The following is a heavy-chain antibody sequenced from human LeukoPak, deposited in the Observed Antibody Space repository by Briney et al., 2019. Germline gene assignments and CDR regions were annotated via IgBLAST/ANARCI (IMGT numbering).Heavy chain of an antibody. V-gene: IGHV5-10-1*01. CDR1: GYIFTSYW. CDR3: ARVGIAVAGIDY. J-gene: IGHJ4*02. D-gene: IGHD6-19*01. CDR2: IDPSDSYT. Sequence: GESLKISCKGSGYIFTSYWISWVRQMPGKGLEWMGRIDPSDSYTNYSPSFQGHVTISADKSISTAYLQWSSLKASDTAMYYCARVGIAVAGIDYWGQGTLVTVSS.